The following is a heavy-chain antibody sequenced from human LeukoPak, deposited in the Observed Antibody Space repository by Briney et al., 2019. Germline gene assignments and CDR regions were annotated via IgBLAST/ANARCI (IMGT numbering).Heavy chain of an antibody. V-gene: IGHV4-38-2*02. CDR1: GYSISRGYY. Sequence: SETLSLTCNVSGYSISRGYYWGWIRQPPGKGLEWIGSVHHTGSTYYNPSLRSRVSISVDKSTNHISLEVTSVTAADTAVYYCARRPPLAAAGSYFDYWGQGTLVTVSS. CDR2: VHHTGST. D-gene: IGHD6-13*01. CDR3: ARRPPLAAAGSYFDY. J-gene: IGHJ4*02.